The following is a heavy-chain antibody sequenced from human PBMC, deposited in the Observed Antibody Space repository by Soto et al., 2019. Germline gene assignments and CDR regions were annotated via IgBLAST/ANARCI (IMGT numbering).Heavy chain of an antibody. CDR3: ARDLAHSSSPVPYYFDY. J-gene: IGHJ4*02. CDR2: IIPIFGTA. V-gene: IGHV1-69*01. CDR1: GGTFSSYA. D-gene: IGHD6-6*01. Sequence: QVQLVQSGAEVKKPGSSVKVSCKASGGTFSSYASSWVRQAPGQGLEWMGGIIPIFGTANYAQKFQGRVTITADESTSTAYMELSSLRSEDTAVYYCARDLAHSSSPVPYYFDYWGQGTLVTVSS.